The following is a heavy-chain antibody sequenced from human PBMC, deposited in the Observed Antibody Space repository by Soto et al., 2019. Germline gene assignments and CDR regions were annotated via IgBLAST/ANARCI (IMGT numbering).Heavy chain of an antibody. Sequence: GGSLRLSCAASGFTFDDYAMHWVRQAPGKGLEWVSGISWNSGSIGYADSVKGRFTISRDNAKNSLYLQMNSLRAEDTALYYCAKVVGRNWNDLTEGAFDIWGQGTMVTVSS. V-gene: IGHV3-9*01. CDR1: GFTFDDYA. CDR3: AKVVGRNWNDLTEGAFDI. D-gene: IGHD1-20*01. J-gene: IGHJ3*02. CDR2: ISWNSGSI.